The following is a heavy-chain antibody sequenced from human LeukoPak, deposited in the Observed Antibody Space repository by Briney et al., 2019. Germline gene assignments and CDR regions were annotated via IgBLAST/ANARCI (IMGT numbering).Heavy chain of an antibody. CDR3: AKDYCRDGNCPFPFLDS. CDR1: GFTLTNHG. CDR2: ITGTGGR. D-gene: IGHD2-15*01. J-gene: IGHJ4*02. V-gene: IGHV3-23*01. Sequence: GGSLRLSCVGSGFTLTNHGVSWVRQAPGKGLEWVSIITGTGGRYYGDSVKGRLILSRDNSKNTVYMQMSSLRAEDTATYYCAKDYCRDGNCPFPFLDSWGQGTLVTVSS.